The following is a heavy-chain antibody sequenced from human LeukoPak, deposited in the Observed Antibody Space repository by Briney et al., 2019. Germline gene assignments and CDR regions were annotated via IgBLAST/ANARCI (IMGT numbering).Heavy chain of an antibody. D-gene: IGHD2-15*01. J-gene: IGHJ4*02. Sequence: GGSLRLSCAASGFTFSSYSMNWVRQAPGKGLEWVSSLSISSSYIYYDDTVQRRLTNSRDNAKNSLYLQMNSLRAEDTAVYYCARGRIFRDRWGQGTLVTVSS. CDR3: ARGRIFRDR. CDR1: GFTFSSYS. CDR2: LSISSSYI. V-gene: IGHV3-21*01.